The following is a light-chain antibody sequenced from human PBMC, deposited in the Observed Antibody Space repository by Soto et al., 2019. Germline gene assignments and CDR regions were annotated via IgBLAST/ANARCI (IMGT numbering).Light chain of an antibody. J-gene: IGKJ2*01. CDR3: QQYDNLPYT. CDR1: QDISNY. CDR2: DAS. Sequence: DIQMTQSPSSLSASVGDRVTITCQASQDISNYLNWYPQKPGKAPKLLIYDASNLETGVPSRFSGSGSGTDFTFTISSLQPEDIATYYCQQYDNLPYTFGQGTKLDIK. V-gene: IGKV1-33*01.